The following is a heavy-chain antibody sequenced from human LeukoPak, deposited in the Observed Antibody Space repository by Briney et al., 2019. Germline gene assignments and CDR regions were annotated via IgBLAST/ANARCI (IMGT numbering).Heavy chain of an antibody. D-gene: IGHD1-1*01. CDR1: GYSISSGHY. CDR2: MYHSGST. CDR3: ARVSGSGTALDAFDI. Sequence: PSETLSLTCAVSGYSISSGHYWGWIRQPPGKGLEWIGSMYHSGSTYFTPSLKSRVTISVDTSKTQFSLSLPSVTAADTAVYFCARVSGSGTALDAFDIWGQGTMVIVSS. V-gene: IGHV4-38-2*01. J-gene: IGHJ3*02.